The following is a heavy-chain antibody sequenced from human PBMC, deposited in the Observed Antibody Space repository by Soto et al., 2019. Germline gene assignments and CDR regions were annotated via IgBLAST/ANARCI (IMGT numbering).Heavy chain of an antibody. V-gene: IGHV3-23*01. J-gene: IGHJ3*02. CDR3: AKSTYYDLLTAYDALDI. CDR1: GVGFSSYA. D-gene: IGHD3-9*01. CDR2: IIGGGDKT. Sequence: EVQLLESGGGLVRPGGSLRLACTASGVGFSSYAFTRVRQAPGKGLQLVSGIIGGGDKTYYSDSVKGRFTISRDNSNQTLYLHMTSLRAEDTAIYYCAKSTYYDLLTAYDALDIWGQGTMVTVSS.